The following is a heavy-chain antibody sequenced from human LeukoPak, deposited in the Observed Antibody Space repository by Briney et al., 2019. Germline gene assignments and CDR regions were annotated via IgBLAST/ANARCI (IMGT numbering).Heavy chain of an antibody. CDR1: GYTFTGYY. D-gene: IGHD5-12*01. Sequence: ASVKVSCKASGYTFTGYYMHWLGQAPGQGLEWMGWINPNSGGTNYAQKFQGWVTMTRDTSISTAYMELSRLRSDDTAVYYCARGRGYSGYDFYYWGQGTLVTVSS. CDR3: ARGRGYSGYDFYY. V-gene: IGHV1-2*04. CDR2: INPNSGGT. J-gene: IGHJ4*02.